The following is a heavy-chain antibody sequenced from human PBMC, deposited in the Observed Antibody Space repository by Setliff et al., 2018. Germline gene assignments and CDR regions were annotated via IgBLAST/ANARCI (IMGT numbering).Heavy chain of an antibody. CDR2: IIPIFGTA. CDR1: GGTFSSYA. J-gene: IGHJ4*02. Sequence: SVKVSCKASGGTFSSYAISWVRQAPGQGLEWMGGIIPIFGTANYAQKFQGRVTITADESTSTAYMELSSLRSEDTAVYYCATVEAITIAAAGTTIFDYWGQGTLVTVSS. CDR3: ATVEAITIAAAGTTIFDY. V-gene: IGHV1-69*13. D-gene: IGHD6-13*01.